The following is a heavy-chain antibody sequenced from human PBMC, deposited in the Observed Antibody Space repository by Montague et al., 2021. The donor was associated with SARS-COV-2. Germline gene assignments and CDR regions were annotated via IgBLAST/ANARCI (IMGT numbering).Heavy chain of an antibody. CDR3: ARGINSAGSYYYHLDV. D-gene: IGHD2-21*01. CDR2: MYNSENT. Sequence: SETLSLTCTVAGGSMSGYNWSWIRQPPGKGLQWIGSMYNSENTSYNPSLKSRVTISVDTSKKQFSLRLSSVTAAGTAVYFCARGINSAGSYYYHLDVWGQGTTVTVSS. J-gene: IGHJ6*02. V-gene: IGHV4-59*01. CDR1: GGSMSGYN.